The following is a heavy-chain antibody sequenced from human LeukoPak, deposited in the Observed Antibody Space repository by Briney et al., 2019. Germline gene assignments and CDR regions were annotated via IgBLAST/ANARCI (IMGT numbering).Heavy chain of an antibody. Sequence: GGSLRLSCAASGFSFSSYSLNWVRQAPGKGLEWVSSISSIRSYIYYGDSVKGRFTISRDNAKNSLYLQMNSLRAEDTAVYYCARGGYDSSGYLVDYFDYWGQGALVTVSS. CDR1: GFSFSSYS. CDR2: ISSIRSYI. CDR3: ARGGYDSSGYLVDYFDY. V-gene: IGHV3-21*01. J-gene: IGHJ4*02. D-gene: IGHD3-22*01.